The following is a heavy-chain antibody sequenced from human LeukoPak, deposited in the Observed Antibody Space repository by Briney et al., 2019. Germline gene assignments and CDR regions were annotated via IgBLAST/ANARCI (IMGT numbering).Heavy chain of an antibody. CDR1: GFTVSSNY. CDR2: IYSGGST. J-gene: IGHJ6*03. Sequence: PGGSLRLSCAASGFTVSSNYMSWVRQAPGKGLEWVSVIYSGGSTYYADFVKGRFTISRDNSKNTLYLQMNSLGAEDTALYYCARDPGGYSFGGYYYMDVWGKGTTVTVSS. CDR3: ARDPGGYSFGGYYYMDV. V-gene: IGHV3-66*02. D-gene: IGHD5-18*01.